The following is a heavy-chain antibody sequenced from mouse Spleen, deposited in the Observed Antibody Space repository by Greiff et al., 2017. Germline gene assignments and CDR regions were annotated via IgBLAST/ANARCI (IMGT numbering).Heavy chain of an antibody. Sequence: VQLQQFGAELVRPGTSVKMSCKASGYTFTNYWIGWAKQRPGHGLEWIGDIYPGGGYTNYNEKFKGKATLTADKSSSTAYMQFSSLTSEDSAIYYCARGGAYYRYDGSYWYFDVWGAGTTVTVSS. CDR1: GYTFTNYW. D-gene: IGHD2-14*01. CDR2: IYPGGGYT. V-gene: IGHV1-63*01. CDR3: ARGGAYYRYDGSYWYFDV. J-gene: IGHJ1*01.